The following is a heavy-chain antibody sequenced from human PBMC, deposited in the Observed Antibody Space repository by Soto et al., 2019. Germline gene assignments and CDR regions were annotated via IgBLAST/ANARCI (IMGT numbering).Heavy chain of an antibody. CDR1: GGSVSSGSYY. CDR3: ARVTGYCISTSCRYYFDY. Sequence: SETLSLTCTVSGGSVSSGSYYWSWIRQPPGKGLEWIGYIYYSGSTNYNPSLKSRVTISVDTSKNQLSLKLSPVTAADTAVYYFARVTGYCISTSCRYYFDYWGQGTLVTVSS. CDR2: IYYSGST. J-gene: IGHJ4*02. V-gene: IGHV4-61*01. D-gene: IGHD2-2*01.